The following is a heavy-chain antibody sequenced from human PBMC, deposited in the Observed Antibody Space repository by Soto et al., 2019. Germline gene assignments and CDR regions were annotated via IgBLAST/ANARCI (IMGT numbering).Heavy chain of an antibody. V-gene: IGHV4-34*01. CDR2: INHSGST. D-gene: IGHD3-3*01. CDR1: GGSFSGYY. J-gene: IGHJ6*03. CDR3: ARGRGFWSGYSREYYYYYMDV. Sequence: SETLSLTCAVYGGSFSGYYWSWIRQPPGKGLEWIGEINHSGSTNYNPSLKSRVTISVDTSKNQFSLKLSSVTAADTAVYYCARGRGFWSGYSREYYYYYMDVWGKGTTVTVSS.